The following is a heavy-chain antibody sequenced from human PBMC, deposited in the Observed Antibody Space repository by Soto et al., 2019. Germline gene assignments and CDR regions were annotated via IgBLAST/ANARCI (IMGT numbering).Heavy chain of an antibody. CDR2: ISGSGGST. J-gene: IGHJ6*03. V-gene: IGHV3-23*01. CDR3: AKPPAPYYYYYYMDV. Sequence: GGSLGLSCAASGFTFSSSWINWVRQAPGKGLEWVSAISGSGGSTYYADSVKGRFTISRDNSKNTLYLQMNSLRAEDTAVYYCAKPPAPYYYYYYMDVWGKGTTVTVSS. CDR1: GFTFSSSW.